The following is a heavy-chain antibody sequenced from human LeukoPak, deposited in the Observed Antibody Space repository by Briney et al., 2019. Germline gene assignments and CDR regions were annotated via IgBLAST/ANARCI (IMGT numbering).Heavy chain of an antibody. CDR1: GGFISGYY. D-gene: IGHD5-18*01. Sequence: SETLSHTCTVSGGFISGYYWSWIRLPAGKGLEWIGYIYSSGSTKYNPSLKSRVTMSVDTSKNQFSLKLSSVTAADTAVYYCARKSFRRGYSYGFDYWGQGTLVTVSS. V-gene: IGHV4-4*07. CDR3: ARKSFRRGYSYGFDY. J-gene: IGHJ4*02. CDR2: IYSSGST.